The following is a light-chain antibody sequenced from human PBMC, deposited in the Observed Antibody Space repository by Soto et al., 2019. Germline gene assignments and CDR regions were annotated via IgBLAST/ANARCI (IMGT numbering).Light chain of an antibody. V-gene: IGKV3-20*01. Sequence: EIVLTQSPGTLSLSPGERATLSCRASQSVSGSYLAWYQQKPGQAPRLLIYGSYNRATGSPDRFSGSGSGTDFTLTISRVEPEDFAVYFCQQYGSSPPYTFGQGTKLEIK. J-gene: IGKJ2*01. CDR3: QQYGSSPPYT. CDR1: QSVSGSY. CDR2: GSY.